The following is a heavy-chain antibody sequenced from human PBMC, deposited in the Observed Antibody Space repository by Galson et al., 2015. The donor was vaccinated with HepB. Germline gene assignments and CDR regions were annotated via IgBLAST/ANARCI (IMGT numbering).Heavy chain of an antibody. V-gene: IGHV3-49*03. J-gene: IGHJ4*02. CDR2: LISKRYGATT. D-gene: IGHD2-2*01. Sequence: SLRLSCAASGFTFGDYAMSGFRKAPGMGLQLVGFLISKRYGATTELAASLKGRFTISRNDSKTTTYLQMNSLKTEDTAVYYCSRETDCSGTSCHDYWGQGTLVAVSS. CDR1: GFTFGDYA. CDR3: SRETDCSGTSCHDY.